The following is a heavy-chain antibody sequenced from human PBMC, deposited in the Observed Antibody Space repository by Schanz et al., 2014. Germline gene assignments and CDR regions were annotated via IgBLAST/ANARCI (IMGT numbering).Heavy chain of an antibody. Sequence: QLQLQESGSGLVKPSQTLSLTCAVSGGSINSAGYSWSWIRQPPGKGLEWIGYIYHSGSTYYNPSLKSRVTISEDPSKSQFSLRLTSVTAADTAVYYCARGSYLYHYGLDVWGQGSAVTVSS. CDR2: IYHSGST. J-gene: IGHJ6*02. CDR1: GGSINSAGYS. V-gene: IGHV4-30-2*01. CDR3: ARGSYLYHYGLDV. D-gene: IGHD3-16*02.